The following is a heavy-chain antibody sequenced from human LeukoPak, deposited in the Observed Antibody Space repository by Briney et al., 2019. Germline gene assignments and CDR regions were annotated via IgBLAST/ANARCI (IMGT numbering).Heavy chain of an antibody. J-gene: IGHJ6*02. V-gene: IGHV4-59*01. CDR2: IYYSGSA. Sequence: SETLSLTCTVSGGSISSYYWNWIRQPPGRGLEWIGYIYYSGSANYNPSLKSRVTISVDTSKNQFSLKLSSVTAADTAVYYCARRNAMDVWGQGTTVIVFS. CDR1: GGSISSYY. CDR3: ARRNAMDV.